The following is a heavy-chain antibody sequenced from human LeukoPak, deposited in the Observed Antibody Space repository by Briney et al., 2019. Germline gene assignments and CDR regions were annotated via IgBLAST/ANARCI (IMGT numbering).Heavy chain of an antibody. CDR1: GFTFSDYS. CDR2: ISGSGSYI. D-gene: IGHD6-19*01. Sequence: GGSLRLSCAASGFTFSDYSMNWVRQTPRKGLEWVSCISGSGSYIYYADSVKGRFTISRDNAKNSLYLQMNSLRAEDTAVYYCARDFGRPVRYSSGWYPQTYYYMDVWGKGTTVTVSS. J-gene: IGHJ6*03. CDR3: ARDFGRPVRYSSGWYPQTYYYMDV. V-gene: IGHV3-21*01.